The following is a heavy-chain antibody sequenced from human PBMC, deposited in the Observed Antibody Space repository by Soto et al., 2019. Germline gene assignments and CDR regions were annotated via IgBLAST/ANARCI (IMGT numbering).Heavy chain of an antibody. CDR3: ARLLAGSRFDP. CDR1: GYTFTSYA. Sequence: ASVKVSCKASGYTFTSYAMHWVRQAPGQRLEWMGWINAGNGNTKYSQKFQGRVTISADTSISTAYLQWSSLKASDTAMYYCARLLAGSRFDPWGQGTLVTVSS. V-gene: IGHV1-3*01. J-gene: IGHJ5*02. D-gene: IGHD6-19*01. CDR2: INAGNGNT.